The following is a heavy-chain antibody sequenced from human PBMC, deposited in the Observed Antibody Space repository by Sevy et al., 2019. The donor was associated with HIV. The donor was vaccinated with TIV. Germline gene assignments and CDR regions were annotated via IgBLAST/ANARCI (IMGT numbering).Heavy chain of an antibody. CDR3: ARPCPRVAPSSAAFFDY. D-gene: IGHD1-26*01. CDR1: GFTFSSFA. V-gene: IGHV3-23*01. CDR2: INGRGGSA. Sequence: GGSLRLSCAASGFTFSSFAMSWVRHIPGKGLEWVSTINGRGGSAYYADSVKGRFTLSRDNSNNTVFLQMNRLRDEDRAVYYCARPCPRVAPSSAAFFDYWGQGTLVTVSS. J-gene: IGHJ4*02.